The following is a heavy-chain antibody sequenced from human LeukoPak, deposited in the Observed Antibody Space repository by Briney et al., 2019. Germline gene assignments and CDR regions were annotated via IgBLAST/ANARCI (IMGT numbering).Heavy chain of an antibody. CDR3: ARGIEVVAAANNWFDP. V-gene: IGHV3-21*01. CDR1: GFTFSTYS. D-gene: IGHD2-2*01. J-gene: IGHJ5*02. Sequence: PGGSLRLSCAASGFTFSTYSMNWVRQAPGQGLEWVSSISTSSIYIYYADSLKGRFTISRDNAKNSLYLQMNSLRAEDTAMYYCARGIEVVAAANNWFDPWGQGTLVTVSS. CDR2: ISTSSIYI.